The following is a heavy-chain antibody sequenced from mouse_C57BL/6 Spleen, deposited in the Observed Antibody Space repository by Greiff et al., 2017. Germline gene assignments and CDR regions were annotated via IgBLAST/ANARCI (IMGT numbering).Heavy chain of an antibody. D-gene: IGHD3-1*01. CDR1: GYAFSSYW. Sequence: QVQLQQSGAELVKPGASVKISCKASGYAFSSYWMNWVKQRPGKGLEGIGQIYPGTGDTNSNGQFKGKATLTADKSSSTAYMHLSSLTAEDAAVYFCARSGEVDYGGQGTTRTVSS. J-gene: IGHJ2*01. CDR2: IYPGTGDT. CDR3: ARSGEVDY. V-gene: IGHV1-80*01.